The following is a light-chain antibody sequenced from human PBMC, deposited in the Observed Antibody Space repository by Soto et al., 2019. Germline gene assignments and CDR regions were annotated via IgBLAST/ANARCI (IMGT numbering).Light chain of an antibody. V-gene: IGLV2-14*01. Sequence: QSVLTQPASVSGSPGQSITISCTGTNSDVGGYDYVSWYQHHPGKAPRLMIYEVSNRSSGVSNRFSASKSGNTASLTISGRQPEDEADYYGCSDTSSATRIFGGGTKLTVL. CDR3: CSDTSSATRI. CDR1: NSDVGGYDY. CDR2: EVS. J-gene: IGLJ2*01.